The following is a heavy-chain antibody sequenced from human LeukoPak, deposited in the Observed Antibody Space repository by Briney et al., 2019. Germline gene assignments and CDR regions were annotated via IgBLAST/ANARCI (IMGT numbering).Heavy chain of an antibody. D-gene: IGHD3-10*01. J-gene: IGHJ3*02. CDR1: GYTFPSYD. Sequence: ASVKVSCKASGYTFPSYDINWVRQATGQGLEWMGWMNPNSGNTGYAQKFQGRVTMTRNTSISTAYMELSSLRSEDTAVYYCARSRGGHDAFDIWGQGTMVTVSS. V-gene: IGHV1-8*01. CDR2: MNPNSGNT. CDR3: ARSRGGHDAFDI.